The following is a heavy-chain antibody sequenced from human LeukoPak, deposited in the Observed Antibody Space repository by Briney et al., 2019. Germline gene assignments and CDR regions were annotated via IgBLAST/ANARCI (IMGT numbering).Heavy chain of an antibody. CDR2: FDPEDGET. D-gene: IGHD4-17*01. CDR3: ATGIFYGDFAPHHFDY. J-gene: IGHJ4*02. CDR1: GDTLTELS. V-gene: IGHV1-24*01. Sequence: VASVKVSCKVSGDTLTELSMHWVRQAPGKGLEWKGGFDPEDGETIYAQKFQGRVTMTEDTSTDTAYMELSSLRSEDTAVYYCATGIFYGDFAPHHFDYWGQGTLVTVSS.